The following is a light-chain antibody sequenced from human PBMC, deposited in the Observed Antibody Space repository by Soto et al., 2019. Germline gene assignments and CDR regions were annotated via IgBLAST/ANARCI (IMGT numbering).Light chain of an antibody. CDR1: QGIRNA. CDR2: GVS. J-gene: IGKJ2*01. CDR3: LQHNSLPLT. V-gene: IGKV1-17*01. Sequence: DIQMTQSPSSLSASVGDRVTITCRSSQGIRNALAWYQQKPGKAPKRLIYGVSTLQSGVPSRFSGTGSGTEFTLTINSLQPDDFATYYCLQHNSLPLTFGQGTKLEIK.